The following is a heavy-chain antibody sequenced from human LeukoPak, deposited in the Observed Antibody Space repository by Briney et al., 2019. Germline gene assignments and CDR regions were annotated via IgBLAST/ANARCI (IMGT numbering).Heavy chain of an antibody. CDR2: IFGSGGSP. D-gene: IGHD5-18*01. Sequence: GGSLRLSCEASGFTFGSFAMYWVRQAPGKGLDWIAGIFGSGGSPHYADSVKGRFTISRDNSKNTVYLQINSLRAEDTAVYYCGKSTAGYSSGQKPAWPVDYWGQGTLVTVSS. V-gene: IGHV3-23*01. CDR3: GKSTAGYSSGQKPAWPVDY. CDR1: GFTFGSFA. J-gene: IGHJ4*02.